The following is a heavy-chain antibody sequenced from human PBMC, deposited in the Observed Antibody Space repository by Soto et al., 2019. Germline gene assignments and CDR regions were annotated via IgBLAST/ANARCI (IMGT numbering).Heavy chain of an antibody. CDR1: GFTFSSYA. J-gene: IGHJ4*02. CDR3: ARGFEDYVWGTYPSHY. CDR2: ILGDSTYT. Sequence: EVQLVESGGGLVKPGGSLRLSCAASGFTFSSYAMNWVRQAPGQGLEWVSSILGDSTYTHYADSVKGRFTVSRDNGRNSLFLQMDSLRVEDTAVYYCARGFEDYVWGTYPSHYWGQGILVTVSS. V-gene: IGHV3-21*02. D-gene: IGHD3-16*02.